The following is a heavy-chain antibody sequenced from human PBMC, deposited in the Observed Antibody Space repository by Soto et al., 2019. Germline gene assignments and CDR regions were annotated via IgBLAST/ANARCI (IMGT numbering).Heavy chain of an antibody. CDR1: GGSISSSNW. D-gene: IGHD3-10*01. CDR2: IYHSGSN. Sequence: QVQLQESGPGLVKPSGTLSLTCAVSGGSISSSNWWSWVRQPPGKGLEWIGEIYHSGSNNYNPSLNSRVTISVDKYKNQFALKLSSVTAADTAVYYCARQRYYGSGRSYGMDVWGQGTTVTVSS. CDR3: ARQRYYGSGRSYGMDV. J-gene: IGHJ6*02. V-gene: IGHV4-4*02.